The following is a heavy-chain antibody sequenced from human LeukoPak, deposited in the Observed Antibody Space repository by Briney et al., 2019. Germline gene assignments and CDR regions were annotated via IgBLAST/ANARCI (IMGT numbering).Heavy chain of an antibody. CDR3: ARSRGATH. V-gene: IGHV3-11*03. Sequence: GGSLILSCAASGFTFSDYYMSWIRQAPGEGLEWVSYIGGSSGYTDYAGSVKGRFTISRGNAKNSLYLQMTSLRVEDTAVYYCARSRGATHWGQGTLVTVSS. J-gene: IGHJ4*02. CDR1: GFTFSDYY. CDR2: IGGSSGYT. D-gene: IGHD3-16*01.